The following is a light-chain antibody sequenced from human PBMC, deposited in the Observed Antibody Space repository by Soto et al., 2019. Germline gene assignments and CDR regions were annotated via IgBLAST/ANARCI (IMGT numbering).Light chain of an antibody. V-gene: IGKV1-5*01. J-gene: IGKJ1*01. CDR3: QQYDVHPKT. CDR1: ENIKNC. CDR2: DAS. Sequence: DVRMTQSPSTLAASVGDRVTITCRASENIKNCLAWYQQTPGKAPKVLISDASRLETGVPSRLRGSGYGTDFTLTITSMQNDDFATYHCQQYDVHPKTFGQGTKVDIK.